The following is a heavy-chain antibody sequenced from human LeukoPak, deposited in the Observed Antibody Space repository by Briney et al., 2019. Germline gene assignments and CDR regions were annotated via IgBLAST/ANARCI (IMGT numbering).Heavy chain of an antibody. Sequence: SVKVSCKASGGTFSSYAISWVQQAPGQGLEWMGRIIPIFGTANYAQKFQGRVTITTDESTSTAYMELSSLRSEDTAVYYCARHPYGDYYFDYWGQGTLVTVSS. D-gene: IGHD4-17*01. V-gene: IGHV1-69*05. J-gene: IGHJ4*02. CDR1: GGTFSSYA. CDR3: ARHPYGDYYFDY. CDR2: IIPIFGTA.